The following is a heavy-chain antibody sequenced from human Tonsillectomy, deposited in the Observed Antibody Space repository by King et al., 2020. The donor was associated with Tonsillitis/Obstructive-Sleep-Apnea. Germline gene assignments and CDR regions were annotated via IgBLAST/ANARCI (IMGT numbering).Heavy chain of an antibody. J-gene: IGHJ4*02. CDR3: AREGPYYYDSSGYYGGALFDY. CDR1: GGSISSYY. V-gene: IGHV4-59*01. CDR2: IYYSGST. Sequence: VQLQESGPGLVKPSETLSLTCTVSGGSISSYYWSWIRQPPGKGLEWIGYIYYSGSTNYNPSLKSRVTISVDTSKNQFSLKLSSVTAADTAVYYCAREGPYYYDSSGYYGGALFDYWGQGTLVTVSS. D-gene: IGHD3-22*01.